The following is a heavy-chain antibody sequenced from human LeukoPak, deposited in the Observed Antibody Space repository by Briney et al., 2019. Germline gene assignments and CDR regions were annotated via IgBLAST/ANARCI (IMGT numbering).Heavy chain of an antibody. CDR2: IYTSGGT. D-gene: IGHD3-22*01. Sequence: SETLSLTCTVSGDSMSTYYWSWIRQPAGKGLEWIGRIYTSGGTVYNPSLKSRVTMSVDTSKNQFSLKLSSVTAADTAVYYCARGVFYYDTSGRGYYFDYWGQGTLVTVSS. CDR1: GDSMSTYY. CDR3: ARGVFYYDTSGRGYYFDY. V-gene: IGHV4-4*07. J-gene: IGHJ4*02.